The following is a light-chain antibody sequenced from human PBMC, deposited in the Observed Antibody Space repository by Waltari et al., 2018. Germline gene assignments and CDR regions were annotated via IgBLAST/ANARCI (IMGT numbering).Light chain of an antibody. CDR1: QSVSSY. Sequence: EIVLTQSPATLSLSPGERATISCRASQSVSSYLAWYQQKPGQAPRLLLYDASNRAAGIPARFSGSGSGTDFTLTISSLEPEDFAVYYCQQRDSLLVTFGGGTKVQI. J-gene: IGKJ4*01. CDR3: QQRDSLLVT. CDR2: DAS. V-gene: IGKV3-11*01.